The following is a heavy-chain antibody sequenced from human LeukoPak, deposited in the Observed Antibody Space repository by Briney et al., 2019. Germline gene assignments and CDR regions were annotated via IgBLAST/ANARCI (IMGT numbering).Heavy chain of an antibody. CDR2: ISAYSGDT. Sequence: ASVKVSCKASGYTFTSYGISWVRQAPGQGLEWMGWISAYSGDTNYAQKFQGRATMTTDTSTSTAYMELRSLSSDDTAVYYCARAGYSYGPYYFDYWGQGTLVTVSS. J-gene: IGHJ4*02. V-gene: IGHV1-18*01. CDR1: GYTFTSYG. CDR3: ARAGYSYGPYYFDY. D-gene: IGHD5-18*01.